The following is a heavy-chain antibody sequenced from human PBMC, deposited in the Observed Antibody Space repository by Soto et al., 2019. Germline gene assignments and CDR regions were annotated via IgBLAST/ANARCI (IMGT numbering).Heavy chain of an antibody. Sequence: ASVKVSCKASGYTFTSYYMHWVRQAPGQGLEWMGIINPSGGSTSYAQKLQGRVTMTRDTSTSTVYMELSSLRSEDTAVYSCAREFGSTVFDYWGQGTLVTVSS. J-gene: IGHJ4*02. V-gene: IGHV1-46*01. CDR1: GYTFTSYY. D-gene: IGHD3-10*01. CDR2: INPSGGST. CDR3: AREFGSTVFDY.